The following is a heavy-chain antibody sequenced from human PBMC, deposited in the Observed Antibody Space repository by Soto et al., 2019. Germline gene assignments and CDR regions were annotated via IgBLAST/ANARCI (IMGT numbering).Heavy chain of an antibody. Sequence: QVQLVESGGGVVQPGRSLRLSCAASGFTFSSYAMDWVRQAPGKGLEWVAVISYDGSNKYYADSVKGRFTISRDNSQNTLYLQMTSLRAEDTAVYYCAREVGGYSDYVGYFDLWGRGTLVTVSS. J-gene: IGHJ2*01. CDR2: ISYDGSNK. D-gene: IGHD4-17*01. CDR3: AREVGGYSDYVGYFDL. V-gene: IGHV3-30-3*01. CDR1: GFTFSSYA.